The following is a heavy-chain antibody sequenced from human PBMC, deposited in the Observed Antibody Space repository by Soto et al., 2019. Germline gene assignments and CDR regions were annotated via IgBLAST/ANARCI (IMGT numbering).Heavy chain of an antibody. Sequence: SETLSLTCIVSNDSISGYYWSWIRQPPGKGLEWIGNIYHSGRTNYNSSLKSRVSMSVDTSRTQFSLRLVSVTAADTAVYYCARDGDGRMTTNPYYYSGMDVWGQGTRVTLSS. J-gene: IGHJ6*02. CDR3: ARDGDGRMTTNPYYYSGMDV. D-gene: IGHD4-4*01. V-gene: IGHV4-59*01. CDR2: IYHSGRT. CDR1: NDSISGYY.